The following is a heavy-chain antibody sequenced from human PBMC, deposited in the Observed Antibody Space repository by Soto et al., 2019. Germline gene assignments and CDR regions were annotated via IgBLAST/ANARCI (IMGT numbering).Heavy chain of an antibody. Sequence: GGSLRLSCAASGFTFSSYAMSWVRQAPGKGLEWVSAISGSGGSTYYADSVKGRFTISRDNSKNTLYLQMNSLRAEDTAVYYCAKARGIAVAGPGNYWGQGTLVTVSS. CDR2: ISGSGGST. J-gene: IGHJ4*02. V-gene: IGHV3-23*01. D-gene: IGHD6-19*01. CDR1: GFTFSSYA. CDR3: AKARGIAVAGPGNY.